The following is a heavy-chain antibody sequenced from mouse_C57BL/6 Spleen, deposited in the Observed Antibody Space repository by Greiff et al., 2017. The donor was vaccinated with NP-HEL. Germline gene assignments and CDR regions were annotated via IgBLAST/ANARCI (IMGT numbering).Heavy chain of an antibody. CDR2: IYPGDGDT. J-gene: IGHJ3*01. Sequence: QVQLKESGPELVKPGASVKISCKASGYAFSSSWMNWVKQRPGKGLEWIGRIYPGDGDTNYNGKFKGKATLTADKSSSTAYMQLSSLTSEDSAVYFCARSRDAPWFAYWGQGTLVTVSA. CDR3: ARSRDAPWFAY. V-gene: IGHV1-82*01. CDR1: GYAFSSSW.